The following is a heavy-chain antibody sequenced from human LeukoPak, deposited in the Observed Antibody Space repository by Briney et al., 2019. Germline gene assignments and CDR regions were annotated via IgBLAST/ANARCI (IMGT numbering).Heavy chain of an antibody. CDR3: ARVLGSGSPDVDY. CDR1: GFTFSTYN. J-gene: IGHJ4*02. V-gene: IGHV3-21*01. D-gene: IGHD3-10*02. CDR2: ISGSSSYI. Sequence: GGSLRLSCAASGFTFSTYNMNWVRQAPGKGLEWVSSISGSSSYIYYADSVKGRFSISRDNAKNSLYLQMNSLRAEDTAVYYCARVLGSGSPDVDYWGQGTLVTVSS.